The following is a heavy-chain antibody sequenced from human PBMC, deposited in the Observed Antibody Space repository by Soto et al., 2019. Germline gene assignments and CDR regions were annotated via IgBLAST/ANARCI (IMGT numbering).Heavy chain of an antibody. CDR3: ARELRFDAVARMDV. D-gene: IGHD6-19*01. J-gene: IGHJ6*02. Sequence: EVQLVESGGGLVQPGGSLRLSCTASGVTFSSYSMVWVRQAPGKGLEWVSYISSSSSSIYYAGSVKGRFSTSRDNAKNSTSLQMNSLRVEDTGVYYCARELRFDAVARMDVWGQGTTVTVSS. CDR1: GVTFSSYS. V-gene: IGHV3-48*01. CDR2: ISSSSSSI.